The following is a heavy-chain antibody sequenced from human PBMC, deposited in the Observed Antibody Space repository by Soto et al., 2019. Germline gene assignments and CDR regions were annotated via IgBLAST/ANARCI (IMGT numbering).Heavy chain of an antibody. J-gene: IGHJ4*02. V-gene: IGHV2-5*02. CDR1: GFSLTTTHMG. CDR3: SHVGDCDLLSFDH. Sequence: QITLKESGPPLVRPAQPLTLTCAFSGFSLTTTHMGVAWIRQPPGKALEWLALIYWDDDKRYSPSLKNRLAISKDTSRNRVVLTITNMSPEDTCNYFCSHVGDCDLLSFDHWGPGTLVTVAS. CDR2: IYWDDDK. D-gene: IGHD2-21*02.